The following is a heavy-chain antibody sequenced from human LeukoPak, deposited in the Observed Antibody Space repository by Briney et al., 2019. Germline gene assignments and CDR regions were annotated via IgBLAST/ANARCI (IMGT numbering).Heavy chain of an antibody. CDR3: ARDSFDWLLSGDNYFDY. CDR1: GFTFSSYR. Sequence: PGGSLRLSYAASGFTFSSYRMHWVRQAPGKGLVWVSRINSDGSSTSYADSVKGRFTISRDNAKNTLYLQMNSLRAEDTAVYYCARDSFDWLLSGDNYFDYWGQGTLVTVSP. CDR2: INSDGSST. J-gene: IGHJ4*02. V-gene: IGHV3-74*01. D-gene: IGHD3-9*01.